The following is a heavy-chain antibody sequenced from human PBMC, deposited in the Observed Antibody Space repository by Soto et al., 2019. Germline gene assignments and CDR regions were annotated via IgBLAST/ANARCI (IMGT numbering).Heavy chain of an antibody. D-gene: IGHD3-10*01. Sequence: PGGSLRLSCTASGFTFSDYYMSWIRQAPGKGLEWVSYISSSSSYTNYADSVKGRFTISRDNAKNSLYLQMNSLRAEDTAVYYCARVTMVRGVIGVYYFDYWGQGTLVTVSS. CDR1: GFTFSDYY. CDR3: ARVTMVRGVIGVYYFDY. CDR2: ISSSSSYT. J-gene: IGHJ4*02. V-gene: IGHV3-11*06.